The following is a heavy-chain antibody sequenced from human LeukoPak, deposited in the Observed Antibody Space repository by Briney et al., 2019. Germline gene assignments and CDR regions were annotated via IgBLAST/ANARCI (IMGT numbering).Heavy chain of an antibody. CDR2: IYFSGST. J-gene: IGHJ4*02. Sequence: PSETLSLTCTVSGGSISSYYWSWIRQPPGKGLEYIGYIYFSGSTNYNPSLKSRVTISVDTSKNQFSLKLSSVTAADTAVYSCARDGGKGWLWFDYWGQGTLVTVSS. V-gene: IGHV4-59*01. CDR3: ARDGGKGWLWFDY. CDR1: GGSISSYY. D-gene: IGHD3-9*01.